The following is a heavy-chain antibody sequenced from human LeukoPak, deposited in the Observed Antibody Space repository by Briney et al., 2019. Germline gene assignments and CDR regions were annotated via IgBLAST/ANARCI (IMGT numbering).Heavy chain of an antibody. CDR1: RFTYNSYG. CDR2: IWYDGSNK. Sequence: GGSLRLSCAACRFTYNSYGMHWVRQAPGKGLEWVAVIWYDGSNKYYADTVKGRFTISRDNSKNTLYLQMNSLRAEDTAVDYCAIYQSSPYQLLGIFFGMDVWGQGATVTVSS. J-gene: IGHJ6*02. CDR3: AIYQSSPYQLLGIFFGMDV. D-gene: IGHD2-2*01. V-gene: IGHV3-33*01.